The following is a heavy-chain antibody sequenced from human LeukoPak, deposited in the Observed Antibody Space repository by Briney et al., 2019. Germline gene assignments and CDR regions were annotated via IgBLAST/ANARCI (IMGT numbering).Heavy chain of an antibody. CDR2: ISSSSSYI. Sequence: GGSLRLSCAASGFTFSDYYMNWVRQAPGKGLEWVSSISSSSSYIYYADSVKGRFTISRDNAKNSLYLQMNSLRAEDTAVYYCARDDPYGSGSYYKFWGQGTLVTVSS. V-gene: IGHV3-21*01. D-gene: IGHD3-10*01. J-gene: IGHJ4*02. CDR1: GFTFSDYY. CDR3: ARDDPYGSGSYYKF.